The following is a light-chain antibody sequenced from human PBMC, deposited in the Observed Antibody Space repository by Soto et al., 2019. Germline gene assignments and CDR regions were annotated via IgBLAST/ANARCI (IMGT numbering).Light chain of an antibody. V-gene: IGLV2-14*01. Sequence: QSALTQPASVSGSPGQSITISCTGTSSDVGAYNYVSWYQQYPGTAPKVMIYEVSSRPSGVSHRFSGSKSGNTASLTISGLQPEDEADYYCSSYAGSNNLVFAGGTKVTVL. J-gene: IGLJ3*02. CDR1: SSDVGAYNY. CDR2: EVS. CDR3: SSYAGSNNLV.